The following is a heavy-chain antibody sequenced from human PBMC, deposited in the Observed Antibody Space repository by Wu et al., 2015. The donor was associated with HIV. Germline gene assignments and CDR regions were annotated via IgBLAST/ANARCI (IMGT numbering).Heavy chain of an antibody. CDR2: SDPEDGET. Sequence: HDQLVQSGAEVKKPGASVKVSCKVSGYTLSKLSVHWVRQAPGKGLEWMGGSDPEDGETVYAQKFQGRVTLTEDTSTDTAYMELTRLRSEDTAVYYCARSFSGTSSWYNRPLNAFDIWGQGTMVTVSS. V-gene: IGHV1-24*01. CDR1: GYTLSKLS. CDR3: ARSFSGTSSWYNRPLNAFDI. D-gene: IGHD6-13*01. J-gene: IGHJ3*02.